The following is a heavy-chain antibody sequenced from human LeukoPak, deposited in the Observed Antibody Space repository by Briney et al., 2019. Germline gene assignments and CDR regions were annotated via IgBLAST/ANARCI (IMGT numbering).Heavy chain of an antibody. D-gene: IGHD1-26*01. J-gene: IGHJ6*02. CDR2: IYYSGST. V-gene: IGHV4-39*07. CDR1: GGSISSSSYC. Sequence: SETLSLTCTVSGGSISSSSYCWGWIRQPPGKGLEWIGSIYYSGSTYYNPSLKSRVTISVDTSKNQFSLKLSSVTAADTAVYYCARASGSYFSYYYYGMDVWGQGTTVTVSS. CDR3: ARASGSYFSYYYYGMDV.